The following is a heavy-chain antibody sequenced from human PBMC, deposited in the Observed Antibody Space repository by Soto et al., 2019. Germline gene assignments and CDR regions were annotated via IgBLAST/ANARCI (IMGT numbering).Heavy chain of an antibody. D-gene: IGHD2-2*02. CDR1: GFTFSSYE. CDR2: ISSSGSTI. J-gene: IGHJ6*02. CDR3: ARDRCSSTSCYTYYYYGMDV. Sequence: GGSLRLSCAASGFTFSSYEMNWVRQAPGKGLEWVSYISSSGSTIYYADSVKGRFTISRDNAKNSLYLQMNSLRAEDSAVYYCARDRCSSTSCYTYYYYGMDVWGQGTTVTVSS. V-gene: IGHV3-48*03.